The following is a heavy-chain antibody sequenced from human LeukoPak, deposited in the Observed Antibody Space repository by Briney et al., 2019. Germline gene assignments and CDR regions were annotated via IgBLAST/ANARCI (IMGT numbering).Heavy chain of an antibody. Sequence: PGGSLRLSCAASGFTFSSYEMNWVRQAPGKGLEWVSKISSSGSSIYYEDSVKGRFTISRDNAKNSLYLQMNSLRAEDTAVYYCACNRWLQSPFDYWGQGTLVTVSS. V-gene: IGHV3-48*03. CDR2: ISSSGSSI. J-gene: IGHJ4*02. D-gene: IGHD5-24*01. CDR3: ACNRWLQSPFDY. CDR1: GFTFSSYE.